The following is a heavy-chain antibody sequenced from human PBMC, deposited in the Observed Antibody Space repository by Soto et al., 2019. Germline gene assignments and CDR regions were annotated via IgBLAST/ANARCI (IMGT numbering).Heavy chain of an antibody. CDR1: GFTVSSYG. CDR2: ISRDGRTK. J-gene: IGHJ4*02. V-gene: IGHV3-30*03. CDR3: TGEVASGY. Sequence: PGGSLRLSCAVSGFTVSSYGMHWVRQAPGKGLEWVAVISRDGRTKFYADSVEGRFTISKDSSRNTLFLEMDSLRSGDMAVYYCTGEVASGYWGQGTLVTVSS. D-gene: IGHD2-8*02.